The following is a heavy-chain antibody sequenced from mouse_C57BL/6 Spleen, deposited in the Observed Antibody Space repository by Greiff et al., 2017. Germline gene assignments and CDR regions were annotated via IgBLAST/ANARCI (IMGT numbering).Heavy chain of an antibody. J-gene: IGHJ1*03. D-gene: IGHD1-1*01. CDR1: GFTFSSYA. CDR3: ARDGLNYYGSSYWYFDD. Sequence: DVKLVESGGGLVKPGGSLKLSCAASGFTFSSYAMSWVRQAPEKRLEWVASISDGGSYIYYPDNVKDRFTISRDNAKNNLYLQMSHLKSEGTAMYYCARDGLNYYGSSYWYFDDWGTGTTVTVSS. V-gene: IGHV5-4*01. CDR2: ISDGGSYI.